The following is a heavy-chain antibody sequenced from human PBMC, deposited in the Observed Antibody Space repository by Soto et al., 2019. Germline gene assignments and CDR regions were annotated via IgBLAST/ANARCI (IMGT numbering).Heavy chain of an antibody. V-gene: IGHV3-23*01. CDR1: GFTFSSYA. J-gene: IGHJ3*02. CDR3: AKERNYYDFWSGYYTHAFDI. D-gene: IGHD3-3*01. Sequence: EVQLLESGGGLVQPGGSLRLSCAASGFTFSSYAMSWVRQAPGKGLEWVSAISGSGGSTYYADSVKGRFTISRDNSKNTLYLQMNSLRAEDTAVYYCAKERNYYDFWSGYYTHAFDIWGQGTMVTVSS. CDR2: ISGSGGST.